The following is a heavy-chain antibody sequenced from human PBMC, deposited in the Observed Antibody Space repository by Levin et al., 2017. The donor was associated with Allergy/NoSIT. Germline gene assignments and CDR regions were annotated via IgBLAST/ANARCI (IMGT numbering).Heavy chain of an antibody. CDR3: ARGNGYCSSTSCRDRDAFDI. V-gene: IGHV3-11*05. CDR1: GFPFSDYY. Sequence: LSLTCAASGFPFSDYYMSWIRQAPGKGLEWVSYISSSSSYTNYADSVKGRFTISRDNAKNSLYLQMNSLRAEDTAVYYCARGNGYCSSTSCRDRDAFDIWGQGTMVTVSS. CDR2: ISSSSSYT. J-gene: IGHJ3*02. D-gene: IGHD2-2*01.